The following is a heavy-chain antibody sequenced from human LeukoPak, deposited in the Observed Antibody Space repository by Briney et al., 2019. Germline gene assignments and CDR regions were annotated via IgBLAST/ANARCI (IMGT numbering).Heavy chain of an antibody. CDR1: GFTFSSYA. V-gene: IGHV3-33*08. D-gene: IGHD3-10*01. Sequence: GGSLRLSCAASGFTFSSYAMSWARQAPGKGLEWVAIIWYDGGNKYYADSVRGRFTISRDNSKNTLYLQMNSLRAEDTAVYYCARDPFYYGSGSYYLDCWGQGTLVTVSS. CDR3: ARDPFYYGSGSYYLDC. J-gene: IGHJ4*02. CDR2: IWYDGGNK.